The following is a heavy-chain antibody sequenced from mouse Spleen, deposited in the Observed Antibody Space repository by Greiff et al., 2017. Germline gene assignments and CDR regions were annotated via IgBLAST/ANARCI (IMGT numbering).Heavy chain of an antibody. CDR2: ISYSGST. V-gene: IGHV3-2*02. D-gene: IGHD2-10*01. J-gene: IGHJ4*01. Sequence: EVHLVESGPGLVKPSQSLSLTCTVTGYSITSDYAWNWIRQFPGNKLEWMGYISYSGSTSYNPSLKSRISITRDTSKNQFFLQLNSVTTEDTATYYCATAYYGNYDYAMDYWGQGTSVTVSS. CDR1: GYSITSDYA. CDR3: ATAYYGNYDYAMDY.